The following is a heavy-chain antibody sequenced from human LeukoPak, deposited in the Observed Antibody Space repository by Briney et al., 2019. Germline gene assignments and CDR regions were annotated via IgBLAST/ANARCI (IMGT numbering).Heavy chain of an antibody. V-gene: IGHV3-23*01. CDR3: AKGSDDFWSGYNHGEDYYYYYMDV. J-gene: IGHJ6*03. CDR1: GLNVSDFY. CDR2: ISGSGGST. D-gene: IGHD3-3*01. Sequence: PGGSLRLSCAASGLNVSDFYMNWVRQAPGKGLEWVSAISGSGGSTYYADSVKGRFTISRDNSKNTLYLQMNSLRAEDTAVYYCAKGSDDFWSGYNHGEDYYYYYMDVWGKGTTVTVSS.